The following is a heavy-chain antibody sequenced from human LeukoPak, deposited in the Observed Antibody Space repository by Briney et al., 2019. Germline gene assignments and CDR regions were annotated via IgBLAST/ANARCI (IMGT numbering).Heavy chain of an antibody. CDR3: ARGLDSSDYYAS. CDR1: GYTFTNYY. V-gene: IGHV1-46*01. CDR2: INSSGVIT. D-gene: IGHD3-22*01. Sequence: ASVKVSFKASGYTFTNYYIHWVRQAPGQGLEWMGIINSSGVITIYAQKFQGRVTMTRDTSTSTVYMELSSLRYEDTAVYYCARGLDSSDYYASWGQGTLVTVSS. J-gene: IGHJ5*02.